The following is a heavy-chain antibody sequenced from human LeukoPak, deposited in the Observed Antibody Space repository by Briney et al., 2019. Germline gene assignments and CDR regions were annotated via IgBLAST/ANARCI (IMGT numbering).Heavy chain of an antibody. J-gene: IGHJ4*02. CDR3: ARERGAGGIVGAPKLGLAY. CDR2: INPNSGGT. D-gene: IGHD1-26*01. CDR1: GYTFTGYY. Sequence: ASVKVSCKASGYTFTGYYMHWVRQAPGQGLEWMGWINPNSGGTNYAQKFQGRVTMTRDTSISTAYMELSSLRSEDTAVYYCARERGAGGIVGAPKLGLAYWGQGTLVTVSS. V-gene: IGHV1-2*02.